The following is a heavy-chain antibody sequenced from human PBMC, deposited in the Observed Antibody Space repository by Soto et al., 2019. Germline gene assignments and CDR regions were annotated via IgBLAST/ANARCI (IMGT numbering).Heavy chain of an antibody. J-gene: IGHJ4*02. CDR2: ISGSGGST. D-gene: IGHD6-13*01. Sequence: EVQLLESGGGLVQPGGSLRLSCAASGFTFSSYAMSWVRQAPGKGLEWVSAISGSGGSTYYADSVKGRFTISRXXXXXXLXXXXNSLRAEDTAVYYCAKVPEQQGLDYWGQGTLVTVSS. V-gene: IGHV3-23*01. CDR3: AKVPEQQGLDY. CDR1: GFTFSSYA.